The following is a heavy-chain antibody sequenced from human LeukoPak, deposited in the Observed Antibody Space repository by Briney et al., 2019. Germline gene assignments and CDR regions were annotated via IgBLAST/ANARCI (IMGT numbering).Heavy chain of an antibody. J-gene: IGHJ5*02. CDR3: AKDAVDYEGVNWFDP. D-gene: IGHD3-16*01. CDR2: ISGSGGST. CDR1: GFTFSSYA. Sequence: GGSLRLSCAASGFTFSSYATSWVRQAPGKGLEWVSAISGSGGSTYYADSVKGRFTISRDNSKNTLYLQMNSLRAEDTAVYYCAKDAVDYEGVNWFDPWGQGTLVTVSS. V-gene: IGHV3-23*01.